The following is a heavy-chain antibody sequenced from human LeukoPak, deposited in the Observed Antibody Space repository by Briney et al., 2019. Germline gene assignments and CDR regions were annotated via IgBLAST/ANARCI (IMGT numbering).Heavy chain of an antibody. CDR3: ARVSLGNEPGSPQNYYYYGMDV. V-gene: IGHV1-69*13. J-gene: IGHJ6*02. Sequence: ASVKVSCKASGGTFSSYAISWVRQAPGQGLEWMGGIIPIFGTANYAQKFQGRVTITADESTSTAYMELSSLRSEDTAVYYCARVSLGNEPGSPQNYYYYGMDVWGQGTTVTVSS. CDR1: GGTFSSYA. CDR2: IIPIFGTA.